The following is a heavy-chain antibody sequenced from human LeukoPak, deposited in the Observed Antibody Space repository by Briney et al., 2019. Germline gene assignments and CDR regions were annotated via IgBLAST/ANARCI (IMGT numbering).Heavy chain of an antibody. Sequence: PGRSLRLSCAASGFTFSSYAMHWVRQAPGKGLEWVAVISYDGSNKYYANSVKGRFTISRDNSKNTLYLQMNSLRAEDTAVYYCARRGSYSGTSGYSSSWYGESDYWGQGTLVTVSS. V-gene: IGHV3-30-3*01. CDR3: ARRGSYSGTSGYSSSWYGESDY. CDR1: GFTFSSYA. CDR2: ISYDGSNK. J-gene: IGHJ4*02. D-gene: IGHD6-13*01.